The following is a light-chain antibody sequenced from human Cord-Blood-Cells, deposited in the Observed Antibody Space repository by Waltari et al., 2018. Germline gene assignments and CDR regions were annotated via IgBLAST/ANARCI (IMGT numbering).Light chain of an antibody. V-gene: IGLV1-40*01. CDR3: QSYDSSLSGVV. CDR2: GNS. Sequence: QSVLTQPPSVSGAPGQRVTISCTGSSSNIGAGYDVHWYQQLPGTAPKLLIYGNSNQPSGVPDRVSGSKSGTSASRAITGLQAEDEADYYCQSYDSSLSGVVFGGGTKLTVL. CDR1: SSNIGAGYD. J-gene: IGLJ2*01.